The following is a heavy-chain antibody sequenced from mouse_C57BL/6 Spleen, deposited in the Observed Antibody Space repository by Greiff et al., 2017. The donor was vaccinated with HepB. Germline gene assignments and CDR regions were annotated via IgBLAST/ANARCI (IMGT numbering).Heavy chain of an antibody. D-gene: IGHD2-14*01. Sequence: EVKLVESGGGLVKPGGSLKLSCAASGFTFSDYGMHWVRQAPEKGLEWVAYISSGSSTIYYADTVKGRFTISRDNAKNTLFLQMTSLRSEDTAMYYCARRTGYDFDYWGQGTTLTVSS. J-gene: IGHJ2*01. CDR1: GFTFSDYG. CDR2: ISSGSSTI. CDR3: ARRTGYDFDY. V-gene: IGHV5-17*01.